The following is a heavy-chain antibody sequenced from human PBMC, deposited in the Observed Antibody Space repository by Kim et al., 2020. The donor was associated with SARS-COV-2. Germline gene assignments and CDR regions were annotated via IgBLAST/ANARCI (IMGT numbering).Heavy chain of an antibody. CDR3: ASNVLLWFGEADY. V-gene: IGHV7-4-1*02. J-gene: IGHJ4*02. D-gene: IGHD3-10*01. Sequence: TYAQGITGRFVVSLDTSVSTAYLQISSLKAEDTAVYYCASNVLLWFGEADYWGQGTLVTVSS.